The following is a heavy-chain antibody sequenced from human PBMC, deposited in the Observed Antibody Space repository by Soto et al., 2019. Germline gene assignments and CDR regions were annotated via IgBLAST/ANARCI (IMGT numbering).Heavy chain of an antibody. CDR3: AKEGTYTKGGIYYYYGMDV. CDR1: GFTFSSYW. J-gene: IGHJ6*02. CDR2: IKQDGSNK. Sequence: EVQLVESGGGLVQPGGSLRLSCAASGFTFSSYWMSWVRQAPGKGLEWVANIKQDGSNKYYADSVKGRFTISRDNSKNTLYLQMNSLRAEDTAVYYCAKEGTYTKGGIYYYYGMDVWGQGTTVTVSS. D-gene: IGHD3-16*01. V-gene: IGHV3-7*01.